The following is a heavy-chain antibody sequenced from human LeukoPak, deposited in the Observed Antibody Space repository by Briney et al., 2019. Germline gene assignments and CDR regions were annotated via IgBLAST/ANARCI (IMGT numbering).Heavy chain of an antibody. J-gene: IGHJ4*02. CDR3: ASWYGLAAAIDY. Sequence: SETLSLTCTVSGGSISSSSFYWGWIRQPPGKGLEWIGSICYSGSTYYNPSHKSRVTISVDTSKNQFSLKLSSVTAADTAVYYCASWYGLAAAIDYWGQGTLVTVSS. V-gene: IGHV4-39*01. CDR1: GGSISSSSFY. CDR2: ICYSGST. D-gene: IGHD6-13*01.